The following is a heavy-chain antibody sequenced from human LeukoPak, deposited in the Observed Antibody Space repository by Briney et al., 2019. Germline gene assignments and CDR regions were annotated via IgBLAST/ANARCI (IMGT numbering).Heavy chain of an antibody. CDR1: GFTFSTYA. Sequence: GGSLRLSCAASGFTFSTYAMSWVHQAPGKGLEWVSAISGSGGSTYYADSVKGRFIISRDSSKNTLYLRLSSLRAEDTAIYYCAQGYSSGWYPHWGQGSLVSVSS. D-gene: IGHD6-19*01. V-gene: IGHV3-23*01. CDR2: ISGSGGST. CDR3: AQGYSSGWYPH. J-gene: IGHJ4*02.